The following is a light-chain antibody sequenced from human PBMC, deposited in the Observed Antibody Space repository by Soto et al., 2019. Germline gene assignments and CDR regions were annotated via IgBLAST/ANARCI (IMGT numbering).Light chain of an antibody. CDR3: TSFTSASTYV. CDR1: SSDIGGHNS. Sequence: QSALTQPASVSGSPGQSIAISCTGTSSDIGGHNSVSWYQQHPGKAPKLMIYNVSNRPSGVSNRFSGSKSGNTASLTISGLLAEDAADYYCTSFTSASTYVFGAGTKVTVL. CDR2: NVS. V-gene: IGLV2-14*01. J-gene: IGLJ1*01.